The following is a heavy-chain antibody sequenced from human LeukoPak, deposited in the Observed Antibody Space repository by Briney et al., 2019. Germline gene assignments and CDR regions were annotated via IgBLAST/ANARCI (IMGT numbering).Heavy chain of an antibody. J-gene: IGHJ3*02. D-gene: IGHD4-17*01. CDR1: GFTVSSNY. CDR2: IYSGGST. Sequence: GGSLRLSCAASGFTVSSNYMSWVRQAPGKGLEWVSVIYSGGSTYYADSVKGRFTISRDNSKNTLYLQMNSLRAEDTAVYYCARERATVTTTSDAFDIWGQGTMVTVSS. CDR3: ARERATVTTTSDAFDI. V-gene: IGHV3-53*01.